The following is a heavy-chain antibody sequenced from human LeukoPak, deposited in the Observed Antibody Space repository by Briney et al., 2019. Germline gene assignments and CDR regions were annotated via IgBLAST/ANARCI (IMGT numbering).Heavy chain of an antibody. D-gene: IGHD6-13*01. CDR2: IRSKAYGGTT. J-gene: IGHJ5*02. V-gene: IGHV3-49*04. CDR1: GFTFGDYA. Sequence: GGSLRLSCTASGFTFGDYAMSWVRQAPGKGLGRVGFIRSKAYGGTTEYAASVKGRFTISRDGSKSIAYLQMNSLKTEDTAVYYCTTPTLDSSWYSGSSYWFDPWGQGTLVTVSS. CDR3: TTPTLDSSWYSGSSYWFDP.